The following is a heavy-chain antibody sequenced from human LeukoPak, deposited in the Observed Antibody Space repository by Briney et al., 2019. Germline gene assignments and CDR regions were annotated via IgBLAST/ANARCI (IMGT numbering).Heavy chain of an antibody. CDR2: IYYSGST. CDR1: GDSISRYY. CDR3: ARSYSSGPFDL. J-gene: IGHJ4*02. D-gene: IGHD6-19*01. V-gene: IGHV4-59*01. Sequence: SETLALTYTVSGDSISRYYWNWIPQPPGKGLEWIEYIYYSGSTKYNASRQSRVTISLDTSNNQFSLKLRSMTAADTAVYYCARSYSSGPFDLWGQGTLVIASS.